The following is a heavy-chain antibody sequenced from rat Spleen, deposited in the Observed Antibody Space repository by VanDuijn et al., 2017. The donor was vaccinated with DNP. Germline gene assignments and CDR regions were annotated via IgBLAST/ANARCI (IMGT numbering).Heavy chain of an antibody. J-gene: IGHJ2*01. CDR2: ISYNGGTP. D-gene: IGHD1-11*01. CDR1: GFTFSDYY. Sequence: EVLLVESDGGLVQPGRSLKLSCAVSGFTFSDYYMAWVRQAPAKGLEWVATISYNGGTPYYRDSVKGRFTISRDNAKSTLYLQMSELGSEDTAIYYCASGPNYGGYSDYFGYWGQGVMVTVSS. V-gene: IGHV5-29*01. CDR3: ASGPNYGGYSDYFGY.